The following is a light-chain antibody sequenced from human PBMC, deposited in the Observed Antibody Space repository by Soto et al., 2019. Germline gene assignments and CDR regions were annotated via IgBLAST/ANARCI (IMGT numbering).Light chain of an antibody. CDR2: ENN. CDR1: SSNIGNNY. Sequence: QSVLTQPPSVSAAPGQTVTISCSGSSSNIGNNYVSWYQQLPGTAPKLLIYENNKRPSGIPDRFSGSKSGTSATLVITGLQTGDEADYYCGTWDSSLSAGVFGGGTKVTVL. J-gene: IGLJ3*02. CDR3: GTWDSSLSAGV. V-gene: IGLV1-51*02.